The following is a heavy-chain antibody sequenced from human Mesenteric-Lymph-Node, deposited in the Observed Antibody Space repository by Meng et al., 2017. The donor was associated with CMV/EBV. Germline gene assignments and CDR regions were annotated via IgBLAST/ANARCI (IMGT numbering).Heavy chain of an antibody. V-gene: IGHV3-23*03. J-gene: IGHJ5*02. CDR1: GFTFSSYV. CDR3: ARASLGYQPPVP. CDR2: IYTGASSR. Sequence: SCAVSGFTFSSYVMSWVRQAPGKGLEWVSVIYTGASSRYHADSVKGRFTISRDDSKNTLYLQMNSLRAEDTAVYYCARASLGYQPPVPWGQGTLVTVSS. D-gene: IGHD2-2*01.